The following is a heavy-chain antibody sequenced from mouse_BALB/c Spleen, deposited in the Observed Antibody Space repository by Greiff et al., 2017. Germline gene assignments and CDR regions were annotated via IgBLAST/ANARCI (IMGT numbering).Heavy chain of an antibody. V-gene: IGHV1-7*01. CDR2: INPSTGYT. CDR3: AREGWDAWFAY. CDR1: GYTFTSYW. Sequence: VHLVESGAELAKPGASVKMSCKASGYTFTSYWMHWVKQRPGQGLEWIGYINPSTGYTEYNQKFKDKATLTADKSSSTAYMQLSSLTSEDSAVYYCAREGWDAWFAYWGQGTLVTVSA. D-gene: IGHD4-1*01. J-gene: IGHJ3*01.